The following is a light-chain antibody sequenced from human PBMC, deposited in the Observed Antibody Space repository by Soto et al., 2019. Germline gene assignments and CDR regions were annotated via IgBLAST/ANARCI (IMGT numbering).Light chain of an antibody. V-gene: IGKV1-39*01. CDR3: QQSYSTPRT. CDR1: QSISSY. J-gene: IGKJ1*01. CDR2: AAS. Sequence: DIQMTQSPSSLSASVGDRVTITSRASQSISSYLNWYQQKPGKAPKLLIYAASSLQSGVPSRFSGSGSGTDFTLTISSLQPKDFATYYCQQSYSTPRTFGQGTKVEIK.